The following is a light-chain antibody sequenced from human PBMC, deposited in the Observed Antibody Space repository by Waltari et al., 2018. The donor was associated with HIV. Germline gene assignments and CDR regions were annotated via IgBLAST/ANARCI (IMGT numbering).Light chain of an antibody. CDR3: EQNYDFTRT. CDR2: SAS. V-gene: IGKV1-39*01. CDR1: QKVRTY. Sequence: DIQMTQSPTSLSASVGETVTFTCRSSQKVRTYVNWYHQTLGRPPRLLIFSASSLQSGVSSRFSGRGSGTDVTLTIKNLQPEDFATYYCEQNYDFTRTFGQGTTVG. J-gene: IGKJ1*01.